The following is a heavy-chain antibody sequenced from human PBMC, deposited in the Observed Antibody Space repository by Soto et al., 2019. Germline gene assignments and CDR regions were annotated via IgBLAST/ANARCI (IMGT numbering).Heavy chain of an antibody. CDR3: ARAPSSGWTLEYFQH. J-gene: IGHJ1*01. Sequence: SETLSLTCAVYGGSFSGYYWSWIRQPPGKGLEWIGEINHSGSTNYNPSLKSRVTISVDTSKNQFSLKLSSVTAADTAVYYCARAPSSGWTLEYFQHWGQGTLVTVSS. CDR1: GGSFSGYY. V-gene: IGHV4-34*01. D-gene: IGHD6-19*01. CDR2: INHSGST.